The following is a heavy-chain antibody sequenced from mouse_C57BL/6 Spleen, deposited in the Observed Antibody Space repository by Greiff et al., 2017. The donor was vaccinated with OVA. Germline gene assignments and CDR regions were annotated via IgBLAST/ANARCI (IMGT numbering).Heavy chain of an antibody. CDR3: ARCDGYYGYFDV. Sequence: QVQLQQSGAARAKPGASVKLSCKASGYTFTSYWMHWVKQRPGQGREGIGYINPSSGYTKYNQKFKDKATLTADKSSSTAYMQLSSLTYEDSAVYYCARCDGYYGYFDVWGTGTTVTVSS. V-gene: IGHV1-7*01. J-gene: IGHJ1*03. D-gene: IGHD2-3*01. CDR1: GYTFTSYW. CDR2: INPSSGYT.